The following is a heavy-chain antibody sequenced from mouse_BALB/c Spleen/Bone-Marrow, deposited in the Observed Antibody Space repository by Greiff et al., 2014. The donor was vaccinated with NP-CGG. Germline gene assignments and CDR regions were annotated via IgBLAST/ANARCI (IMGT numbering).Heavy chain of an antibody. J-gene: IGHJ1*01. CDR3: ARVYLWYSDV. CDR1: GFSLTSYG. CDR2: IWAGGST. Sequence: VQLQQSGPGLVAPSQSLSTTCTVSGFSLTSYGVHWVRQPPGKGLEWLGVIWAGGSTNYNSALMSRLSISKDNSKSQVFLKMNSLQTDDTAMYYCARVYLWYSDVWGAGTTVTVSS. D-gene: IGHD2-3*01. V-gene: IGHV2-9*02.